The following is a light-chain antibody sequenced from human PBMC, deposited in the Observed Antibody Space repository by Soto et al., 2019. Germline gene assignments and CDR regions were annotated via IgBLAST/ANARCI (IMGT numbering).Light chain of an antibody. V-gene: IGKV3-15*01. CDR3: QQYNNWLGT. CDR2: GAS. CDR1: QSVSSN. J-gene: IGKJ1*01. Sequence: EIVMTQSPATLSVSPGERDTLSCRASQSVSSNLAWYQQKPGQAPRLLIYGASTRATGIPARFSGSGSGTEFTLTICSLQSEDFAVYYCQQYNNWLGTFGQGTKVDIK.